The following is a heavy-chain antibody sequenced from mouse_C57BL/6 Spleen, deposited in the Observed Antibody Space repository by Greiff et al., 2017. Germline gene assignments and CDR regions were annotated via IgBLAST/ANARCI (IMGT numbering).Heavy chain of an antibody. CDR2: IDPSDSYT. CDR3: ARDRYGTYGAMDY. CDR1: GYTFTSYW. D-gene: IGHD2-1*01. V-gene: IGHV1-69*01. J-gene: IGHJ4*01. Sequence: QVQLQQPGAELVMPGASVKLSCKASGYTFTSYWMHWLKQRPGQGLEWIGAIDPSDSYTNYNQKFKGHSTLTVDKSSSTAYMQLSSLTSGDSAVEYCARDRYGTYGAMDYWGQGTSVTVSS.